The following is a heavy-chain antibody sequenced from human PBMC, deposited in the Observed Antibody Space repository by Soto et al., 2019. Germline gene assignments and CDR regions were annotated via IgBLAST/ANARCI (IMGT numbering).Heavy chain of an antibody. CDR2: MNPNSGNT. CDR3: ARDPLPATVTLENY. D-gene: IGHD4-17*01. Sequence: ASVKVSCKASGYTFTSYDINWVRQATGQGLEWMGWMNPNSGNTGYAQKFQGRVTMTRNTSISTAYMELSSLRAEDTAVYYCARDPLPATVTLENYWGQGTLVT. CDR1: GYTFTSYD. J-gene: IGHJ4*02. V-gene: IGHV1-8*01.